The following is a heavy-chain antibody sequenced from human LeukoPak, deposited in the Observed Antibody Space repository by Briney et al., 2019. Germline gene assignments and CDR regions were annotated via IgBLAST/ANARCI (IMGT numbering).Heavy chain of an antibody. D-gene: IGHD6-6*01. Sequence: GGSLRLSCAASGFTFSSYEMNWVRQAPGKGLEWVSYISSSGTTIYYADSVKGRFTISRDNAKNSLYLQMNSLRAEDTAVYYCARLYSSSSGKAFDIWGQGTMVTVSS. CDR1: GFTFSSYE. V-gene: IGHV3-48*03. J-gene: IGHJ3*02. CDR2: ISSSGTTI. CDR3: ARLYSSSSGKAFDI.